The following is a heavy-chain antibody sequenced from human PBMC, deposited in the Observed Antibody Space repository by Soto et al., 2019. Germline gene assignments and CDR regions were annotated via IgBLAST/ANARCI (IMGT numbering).Heavy chain of an antibody. CDR3: AKKGDPYGGNSYYYYYGMDV. D-gene: IGHD2-21*02. J-gene: IGHJ6*02. CDR1: GFTFSSYA. CDR2: ISGSGGST. Sequence: GWSLSLSCAASGFTFSSYAMSWVRQAPGKGLEWVSAISGSGGSTYYADSVKGRLTISRDNSKNTLYLQMNSLRAEDTAVYYCAKKGDPYGGNSYYYYYGMDVWGQGTTVTVSS. V-gene: IGHV3-23*01.